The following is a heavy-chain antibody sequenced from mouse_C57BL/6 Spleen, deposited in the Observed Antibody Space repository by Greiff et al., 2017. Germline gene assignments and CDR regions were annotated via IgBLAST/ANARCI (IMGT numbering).Heavy chain of an antibody. CDR3: ARDSNPYFSDV. V-gene: IGHV1-55*01. CDR1: GYTFTSYW. J-gene: IGHJ1*03. Sequence: QVQLKQPGAELVKPGASVKMSCKASGYTFTSYWITWVKQRPGQGLEWIGDIYPGSGSTNYNEKFKSKATLTVDTSSSTAYMQLSSLTSEDSAVYYCARDSNPYFSDVWGTGTTVTVSS. CDR2: IYPGSGST. D-gene: IGHD2-5*01.